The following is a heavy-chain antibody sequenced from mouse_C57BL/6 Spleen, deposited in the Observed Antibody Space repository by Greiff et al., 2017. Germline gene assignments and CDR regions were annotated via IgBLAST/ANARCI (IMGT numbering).Heavy chain of an antibody. D-gene: IGHD1-1*01. Sequence: ESGPGLVKPSQSLSFTCSVTGYSITSGYYWNWIRQFPGNKLEWMGYLSYDGSNNYNPSLKNRISITRDTSKNQFFLKLNSVTTEDTATYYCARDGVTTVVAEDWYFEVWGTGTTVTVSS. CDR2: LSYDGSN. V-gene: IGHV3-6*01. CDR1: GYSITSGYY. J-gene: IGHJ1*03. CDR3: ARDGVTTVVAEDWYFEV.